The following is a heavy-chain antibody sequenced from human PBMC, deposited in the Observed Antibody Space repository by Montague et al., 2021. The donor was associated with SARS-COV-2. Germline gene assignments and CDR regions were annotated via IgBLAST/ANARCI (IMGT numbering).Heavy chain of an antibody. J-gene: IGHJ4*02. CDR1: GGSFSGYY. Sequence: SETLSLTCAVYGGSFSGYYWSWIRQPPGKGLEWIGEINHSGSTNYNPSLKSRVTMSVDRSKSHFSLRLSSVTAADTAMYYCARGGYGGWTGYYFDYWGQGTLVTVSS. V-gene: IGHV4-34*01. CDR3: ARGGYGGWTGYYFDY. CDR2: INHSGST. D-gene: IGHD4/OR15-4a*01.